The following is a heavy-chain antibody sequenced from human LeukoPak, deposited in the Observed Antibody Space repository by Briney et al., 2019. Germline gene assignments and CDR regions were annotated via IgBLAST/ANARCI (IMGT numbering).Heavy chain of an antibody. CDR1: GGTFSSYA. CDR3: ATLYCSSTSCQNWFDP. D-gene: IGHD2-2*01. J-gene: IGHJ5*02. V-gene: IGHV1-69*01. Sequence: ASVKVSCKASGGTFSSYAISWVRQAPGQGLEWMGGIIPIFGTANYAQKFQGRVTITADESTSTAYMELSSLRSEDTAVYYCATLYCSSTSCQNWFDPWGQGTLVTVSS. CDR2: IIPIFGTA.